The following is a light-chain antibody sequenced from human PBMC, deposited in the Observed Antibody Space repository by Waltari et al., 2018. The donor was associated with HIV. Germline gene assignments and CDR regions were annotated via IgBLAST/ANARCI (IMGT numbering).Light chain of an antibody. Sequence: QSALTQPPSASGSLGQTVTLSCPGTSTDPSGYAYVPWYQHHPGKAPKLLIYAVNNRPSGVPDRFSASRSDNRASLTVSGLQYEDEAEYYCSSYTDFNTPHVFGTGTKVTVL. J-gene: IGLJ1*01. CDR3: SSYTDFNTPHV. V-gene: IGLV2-8*01. CDR1: STDPSGYAY. CDR2: AVN.